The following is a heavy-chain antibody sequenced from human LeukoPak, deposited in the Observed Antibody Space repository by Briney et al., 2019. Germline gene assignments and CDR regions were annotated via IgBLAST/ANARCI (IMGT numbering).Heavy chain of an antibody. D-gene: IGHD6-6*01. CDR2: MNPNSGNT. CDR3: ARGAAAGIAARRDFDY. J-gene: IGHJ4*02. Sequence: GASVKVSCKASGYTFTSYDINWVRQATGQGLEWMGWMNPNSGNTGYTQKFQGRVTMTRNTSISTAYMELSSLRSEDTAVYYCARGAAAGIAARRDFDYWGQGTLVTVSS. CDR1: GYTFTSYD. V-gene: IGHV1-8*01.